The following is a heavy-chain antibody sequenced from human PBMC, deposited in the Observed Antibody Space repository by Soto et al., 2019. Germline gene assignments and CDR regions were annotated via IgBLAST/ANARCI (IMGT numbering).Heavy chain of an antibody. CDR1: GGSFSGYY. V-gene: IGHV4-34*01. Sequence: QVQLQQWGAGLLKPSETLSLTCAVYGGSFSGYYWSWIRQPPVKGLEWIGEINHSGSTNYNPSLKSRVTISVDTSKNQFSLKLSSVTAADTAVYYCAGSGYDAGHDYWGQGTLVTVSS. CDR3: AGSGYDAGHDY. D-gene: IGHD5-12*01. J-gene: IGHJ4*02. CDR2: INHSGST.